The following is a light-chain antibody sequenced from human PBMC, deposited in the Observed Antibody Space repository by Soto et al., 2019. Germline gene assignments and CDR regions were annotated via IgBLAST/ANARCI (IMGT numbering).Light chain of an antibody. CDR3: QSYDSSLIGSKV. J-gene: IGLJ1*01. CDR1: GSNLGAGYD. CDR2: ANS. V-gene: IGLV1-40*01. Sequence: QSVLTQPPSVSGAPGQRVTISCSGSGSNLGAGYDVQWYQQFPGTAPKLLIYANSARPSGVPDRFSGSKSGTSASLAITGLQAEDEADYYCQSYDSSLIGSKVFGTGTKV.